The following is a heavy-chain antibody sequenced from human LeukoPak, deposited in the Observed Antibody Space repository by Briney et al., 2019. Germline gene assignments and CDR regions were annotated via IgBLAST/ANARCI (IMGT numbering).Heavy chain of an antibody. Sequence: GGSLRLSCAASGFTFSGYAMSWVRQAPGKGLEWVSAIRGSGGSTYYADSVKGRFTISRDNSKNTLYLQMNSLRAEYTAVYYCAKEVTRGYYYDSSGLDYWGQGTLVTVSS. CDR3: AKEVTRGYYYDSSGLDY. D-gene: IGHD3-22*01. CDR2: IRGSGGST. V-gene: IGHV3-23*01. J-gene: IGHJ4*01. CDR1: GFTFSGYA.